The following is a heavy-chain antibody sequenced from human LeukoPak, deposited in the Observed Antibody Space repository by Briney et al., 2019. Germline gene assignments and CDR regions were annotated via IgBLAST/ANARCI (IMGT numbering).Heavy chain of an antibody. CDR2: INAGNGNT. V-gene: IGHV1-3*01. D-gene: IGHD6-13*01. J-gene: IGHJ3*02. CDR3: ARVIASRAFDI. CDR1: GYTFTSYA. Sequence: ASVKVSCKASGYTFTSYAMHWVRQAPGQRLEWMGWINAGNGNTKYSQKLQGRVTMTTDTSTSTAYMELRSLRSDDTAVYYCARVIASRAFDIWGQGTMVTVSS.